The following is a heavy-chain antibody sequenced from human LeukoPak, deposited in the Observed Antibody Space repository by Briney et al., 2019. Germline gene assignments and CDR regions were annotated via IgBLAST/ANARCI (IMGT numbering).Heavy chain of an antibody. Sequence: PGGSLRLSCAASGFTFSSYWMSWVRQAPGKGLEWVSTISGSGGGTYYADSVKGRFTISRDNSKTTLYLQMNSLRAEDTAVYYCAKAGDSSGWYSWGQGTLVTVSS. V-gene: IGHV3-23*01. D-gene: IGHD6-19*01. CDR1: GFTFSSYW. J-gene: IGHJ3*01. CDR3: AKAGDSSGWYS. CDR2: ISGSGGGT.